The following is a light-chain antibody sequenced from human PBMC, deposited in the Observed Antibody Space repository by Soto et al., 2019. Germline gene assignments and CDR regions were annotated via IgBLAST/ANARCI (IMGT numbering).Light chain of an antibody. CDR1: SSDVGDYNY. CDR2: DGT. Sequence: QSALTQPASVSGSPGQSITISCTGTSSDVGDYNYVSGYQQHPAKAPKLMISDGTNRPSGVSNRFSGSKSGNTAFLTISGDQGEDEAHYYRSSYSSGSTLVFGGGTKLTVL. J-gene: IGLJ2*01. V-gene: IGLV2-14*03. CDR3: SSYSSGSTLV.